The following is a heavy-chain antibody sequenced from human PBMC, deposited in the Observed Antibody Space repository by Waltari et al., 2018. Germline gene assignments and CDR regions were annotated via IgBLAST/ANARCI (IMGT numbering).Heavy chain of an antibody. J-gene: IGHJ4*02. V-gene: IGHV3-7*03. CDR1: ESTFGGYG. Sequence: EVQLVESGGGLVQPGGSLELSVQALESTFGGYGLGWVRQAPGKGLEWVANIKQDGSEKYYVDSVKGRFTISRDNAKNSLYLQMNSLRAEDTAVYYCARLEWLFSFDYWGQGTLVTVSS. CDR3: ARLEWLFSFDY. CDR2: IKQDGSEK. D-gene: IGHD3-3*01.